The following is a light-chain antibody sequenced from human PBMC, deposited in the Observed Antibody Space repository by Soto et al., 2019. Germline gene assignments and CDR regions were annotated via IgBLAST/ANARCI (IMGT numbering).Light chain of an antibody. J-gene: IGKJ4*01. V-gene: IGKV3D-15*01. CDR3: QQYYSYPPLT. CDR2: GAF. Sequence: EIVMTQSPATLSVSPGERATLSCRASQSVSSNLAWYRQKPGQAPRLLIYGAFNRATGIPDRFSGSGSGTDFTLTISCLQSEDFATYYCQQYYSYPPLTFGGGTKVDIK. CDR1: QSVSSN.